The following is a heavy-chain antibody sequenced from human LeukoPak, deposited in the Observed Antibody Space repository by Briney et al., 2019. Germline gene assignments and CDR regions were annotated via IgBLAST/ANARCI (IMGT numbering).Heavy chain of an antibody. J-gene: IGHJ6*02. CDR3: ARDPQSSMDV. V-gene: IGHV3-33*01. CDR1: GFTFGSHG. CDR2: IWFDGSKQ. Sequence: GRSLRLSCAASGFTFGSHGFHWVRQAPGKGLEWVAAIWFDGSKQCYADSVKGRFTVSRDDSKNTLYLQMNSLRADDTAVYYCARDPQSSMDVWGQGTTVTVSS.